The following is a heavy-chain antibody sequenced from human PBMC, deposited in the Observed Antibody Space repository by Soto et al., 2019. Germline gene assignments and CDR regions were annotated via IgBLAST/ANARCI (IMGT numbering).Heavy chain of an antibody. CDR3: ARSYSGTYPPPYYFDH. Sequence: GESLKISCEGSGFSFTKYWIGWVRQMHGKGLEWMGMIYPGDSDTRYSPSFQGQVIISADKSINTAYLQRSSLQASDTAIYYCARSYSGTYPPPYYFDHWGQGTLVTVSS. J-gene: IGHJ4*02. CDR1: GFSFTKYW. V-gene: IGHV5-51*01. CDR2: IYPGDSDT. D-gene: IGHD1-26*01.